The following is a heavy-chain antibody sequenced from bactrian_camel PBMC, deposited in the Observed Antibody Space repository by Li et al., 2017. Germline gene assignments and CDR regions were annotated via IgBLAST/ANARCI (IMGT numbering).Heavy chain of an antibody. CDR2: ITSDGKTT. Sequence: HVQLVESGGGLVQPGGSLRLSCTASEFTLRHYYMTWVRQAPGKGLEWVSTITSDGKTTYYADSVKGRFTISQDNAKNTVYLQMNGLKPEDTAMYYCKTNCRGTDWWGQGTQVTVS. J-gene: IGHJ4*01. D-gene: IGHD7*01. CDR1: EFTLRHYY. CDR3: KTNCRGTDW. V-gene: IGHV3-2*01.